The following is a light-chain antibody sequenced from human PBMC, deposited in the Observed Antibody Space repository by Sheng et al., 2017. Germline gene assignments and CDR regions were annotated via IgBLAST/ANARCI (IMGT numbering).Light chain of an antibody. CDR3: QQRSNWPPIT. J-gene: IGKJ4*01. CDR2: GAS. Sequence: EIVMTQSPATLSVSPGERATLSCRASQSVTSNLAWYQQKPGQAPRVLIYGASTRATGIPGRFSGSGSGTEFTLTISSLEPEDFGLYYCQQRSNWPPITFGGGTKIEIK. V-gene: IGKV3-15*01. CDR1: QSVTSN.